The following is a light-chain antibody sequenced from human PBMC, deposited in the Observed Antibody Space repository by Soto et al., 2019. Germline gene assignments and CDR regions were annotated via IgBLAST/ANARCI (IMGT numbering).Light chain of an antibody. J-gene: IGLJ1*01. CDR1: SSDVGGYNY. CDR3: SSYTSSSTLYV. V-gene: IGLV2-14*01. Sequence: QSALTQPASVSGSPGQSITISCTGTSSDVGGYNYVSWYQQHPGKAPKFMIYDVSNRPSGVSNRFSGSPSGNTASLTISGLQAEDEADYYCSSYTSSSTLYVFGTGTKLTVL. CDR2: DVS.